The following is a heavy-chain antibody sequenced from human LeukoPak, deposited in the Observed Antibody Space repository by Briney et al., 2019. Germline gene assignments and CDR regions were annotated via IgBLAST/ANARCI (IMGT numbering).Heavy chain of an antibody. Sequence: GGSLRLSCAASGFTFSSYWMHWVRQAPGKWMVWVSRINSDGSSTSYADSVKGRFTISRDNAKNTLYLQMNSLRAEDTAVYYCARDAPLGYCSGGSCLPSFAFDIWGQGTMVTVSS. CDR1: GFTFSSYW. V-gene: IGHV3-74*01. J-gene: IGHJ3*02. CDR3: ARDAPLGYCSGGSCLPSFAFDI. CDR2: INSDGSST. D-gene: IGHD2-15*01.